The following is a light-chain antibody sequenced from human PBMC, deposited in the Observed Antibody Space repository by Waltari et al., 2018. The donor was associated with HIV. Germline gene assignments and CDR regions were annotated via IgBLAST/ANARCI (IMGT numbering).Light chain of an antibody. CDR3: QQYSDWPPWA. CDR2: SAS. CDR1: QSVGSK. J-gene: IGKJ1*01. V-gene: IGKV3-15*01. Sequence: EIVVTQSPATLSGSPGQRATLSCRTSQSVGSKMAWYQQKPGLAPRLLIFSASTRATGFPARFSGSGSGTEFTLTISSLQSEDFGSYYCQQYSDWPPWAFGQATKVEI.